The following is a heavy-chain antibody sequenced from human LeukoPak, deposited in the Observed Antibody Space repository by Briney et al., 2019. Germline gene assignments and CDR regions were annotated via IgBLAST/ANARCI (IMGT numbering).Heavy chain of an antibody. CDR1: GYTFTGYY. V-gene: IGHV1-2*02. CDR2: INPNSGGT. J-gene: IGHJ4*02. D-gene: IGHD3-3*01. CDR3: ARSYYDFWSGYSSRVLDY. Sequence: GASVKVSCKASGYTFTGYYMHWVRQAPGRGLEWMGWINPNSGGTNYAQKFQGRVTMTRDTSISTAYMELSRLRSDDTAVYYCARSYYDFWSGYSSRVLDYWGQGTLVTVSS.